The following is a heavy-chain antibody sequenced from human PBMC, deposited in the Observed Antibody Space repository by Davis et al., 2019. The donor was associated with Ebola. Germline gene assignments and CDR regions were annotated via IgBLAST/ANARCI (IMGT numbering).Heavy chain of an antibody. D-gene: IGHD3-10*01. V-gene: IGHV4-34*01. J-gene: IGHJ6*02. CDR2: INHSGST. CDR3: ARGGVRVRYYYYGVDV. Sequence: MPSETLSLTCAVYGGSFSGYYWSWIRQPPGKGLEWIGEINHSGSTNYNPSLKSRVTISVDTSKNQFSLKLSSVTAADTAVYYCARGGVRVRYYYYGVDVWGQGTTVTVSS. CDR1: GGSFSGYY.